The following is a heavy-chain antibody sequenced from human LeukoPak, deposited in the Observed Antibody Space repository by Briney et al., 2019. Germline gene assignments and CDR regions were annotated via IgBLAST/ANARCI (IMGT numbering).Heavy chain of an antibody. D-gene: IGHD4-23*01. V-gene: IGHV2-5*01. Sequence: SGPTLVNPPQTLTLTCTFSGFSLRTRGGGVGWIRQPPGKALEWLALIYCNDDNRYSPSLKSMLTITKDTSKNQVVLTMTNMDPVDTATYYCAHSKLRYWYFDLWGRGTLVTVSS. CDR1: GFSLRTRGGG. CDR3: AHSKLRYWYFDL. CDR2: IYCNDDN. J-gene: IGHJ2*01.